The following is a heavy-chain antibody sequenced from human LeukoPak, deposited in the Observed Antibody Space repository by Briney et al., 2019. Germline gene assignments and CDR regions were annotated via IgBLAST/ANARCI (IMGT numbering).Heavy chain of an antibody. V-gene: IGHV3-7*01. CDR3: ARCSGWEQWLSASFDY. Sequence: PGGSLRLSCAASGFTFSSYAMHWVRQAPGKGLEWVANIKQDGSEKYYVDSVKGRFTISRDNAKNSLYLQMNSLRAEDTAVYYCARCSGWEQWLSASFDYWGQGTLVTVSS. CDR2: IKQDGSEK. J-gene: IGHJ4*02. CDR1: GFTFSSYA. D-gene: IGHD6-19*01.